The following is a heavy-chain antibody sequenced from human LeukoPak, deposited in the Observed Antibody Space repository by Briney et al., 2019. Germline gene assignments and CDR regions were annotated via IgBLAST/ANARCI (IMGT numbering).Heavy chain of an antibody. J-gene: IGHJ4*02. CDR1: GFTFSSYA. D-gene: IGHD2-15*01. CDR2: ISYDGSNK. CDR3: ARDGSGGSCCHFDY. V-gene: IGHV3-30-3*01. Sequence: PGGSPRLSCAASGFTFSSYAMHWVRQAPGKGLEWVAVISYDGSNKYYADSVKGRFTISRDNSKNTLYLQMNSLRAEDTAVYYCARDGSGGSCCHFDYWGQGTLVTVSS.